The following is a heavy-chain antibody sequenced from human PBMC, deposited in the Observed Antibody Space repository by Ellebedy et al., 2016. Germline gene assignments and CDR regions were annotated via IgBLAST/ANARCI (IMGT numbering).Heavy chain of an antibody. D-gene: IGHD5-18*01. V-gene: IGHV2-5*02. Sequence: SGPTLVKPTQTLTLTCTFSGFSLNTHGVGVGWVRQPPGKALEWLALIYWDDDKRYSPSLWSRLTITKDTSKNQVVLTMTNMDPVDTATYYCARKPGNRAMVAFDFWGQGTLVTVSS. CDR3: ARKPGNRAMVAFDF. CDR1: GFSLNTHGVG. J-gene: IGHJ4*02. CDR2: IYWDDDK.